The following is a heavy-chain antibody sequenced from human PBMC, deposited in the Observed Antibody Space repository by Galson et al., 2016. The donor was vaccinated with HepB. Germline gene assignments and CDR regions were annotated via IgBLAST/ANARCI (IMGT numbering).Heavy chain of an antibody. CDR2: ISGSGGSI. CDR1: GFPFSTYG. V-gene: IGHV3-23*01. J-gene: IGHJ4*02. Sequence: SLRLSCAASGFPFSTYGMSWVRQAPGKGLEWVSGISGSGGSIYSADSVKGRFTISRDNSKNTLYLQMNSLRADDTAVYYCAKKSLVAGTATYVLGNWGQGTLVTVSS. CDR3: AKKSLVAGTATYVLGN. D-gene: IGHD6-19*01.